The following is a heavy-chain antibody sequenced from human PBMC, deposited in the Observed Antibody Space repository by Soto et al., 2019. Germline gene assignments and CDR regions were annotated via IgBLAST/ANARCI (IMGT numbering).Heavy chain of an antibody. CDR1: GDSVSSNSAA. CDR2: TYYRSKWYN. V-gene: IGHV6-1*01. Sequence: QTLSLTCAISGDSVSSNSAAWNWIRQSPSRGLEWLGRTYYRSKWYNDYAVSVKSRVTINPDTSKNQFSLKLSSVTDADTAVYSSARSITRSFGVVFGVYYFDYWGQGTLLTVSS. J-gene: IGHJ4*02. D-gene: IGHD3-3*01. CDR3: ARSITRSFGVVFGVYYFDY.